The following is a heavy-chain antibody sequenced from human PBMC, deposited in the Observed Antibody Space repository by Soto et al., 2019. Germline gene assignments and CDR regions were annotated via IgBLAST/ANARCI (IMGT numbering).Heavy chain of an antibody. Sequence: SETLSLTCAVSGYSISSGYYWGWIRQPPGKGLEWIGSIYHSGSTYYNPSLKSRVTISVDTSKNQFSLKLSSVTAADTAVYYCAGEVVTMRSVSNWGQGALVTVSS. CDR3: AGEVVTMRSVSN. CDR2: IYHSGST. V-gene: IGHV4-38-2*01. CDR1: GYSISSGYY. D-gene: IGHD3-22*01. J-gene: IGHJ4*02.